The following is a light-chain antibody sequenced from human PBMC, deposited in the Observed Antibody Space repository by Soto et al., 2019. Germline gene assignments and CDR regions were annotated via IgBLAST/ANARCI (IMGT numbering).Light chain of an antibody. V-gene: IGLV2-14*01. CDR2: EVS. CDR3: FSFTSSGTLV. CDR1: SSDIGNYDF. Sequence: QSALTQPASVSGSPGQSITISCTGTSSDIGNYDFVSWYQQVPGTAPKAMIYEVSSRPSGVSNRFSGSKSDNSASLTISGLQPEDEADYYCFSFTSSGTLVFGTGTKLTVL. J-gene: IGLJ1*01.